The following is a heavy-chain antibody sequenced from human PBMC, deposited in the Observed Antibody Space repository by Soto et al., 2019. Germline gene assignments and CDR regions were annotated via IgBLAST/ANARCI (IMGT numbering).Heavy chain of an antibody. V-gene: IGHV1-18*04. CDR2: ISAYNGNT. D-gene: IGHD2-2*01. J-gene: IGHJ6*02. CDR3: ARSGTIVVVPAADLSYYYYGMDV. Sequence: QVQLVQSGAEVKKPGASVKVSCKASGYTFTSYGISWVRQAPGQGLEWMGWISAYNGNTNYAQKLQGRDTMTTDTPTSTAYMELRSLRSDDTAVYYCARSGTIVVVPAADLSYYYYGMDVWGQGTTVTVSS. CDR1: GYTFTSYG.